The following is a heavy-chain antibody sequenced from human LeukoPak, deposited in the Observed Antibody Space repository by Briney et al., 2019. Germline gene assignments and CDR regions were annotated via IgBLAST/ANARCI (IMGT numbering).Heavy chain of an antibody. CDR1: GFSISSYY. D-gene: IGHD3-22*01. CDR3: ARVTYYYDSSGRTNWFDP. CDR2: IYYSGST. V-gene: IGHV4-59*01. J-gene: IGHJ5*02. Sequence: SETLSLTCTVSGFSISSYYWSWVRQPPGKGLEWVGYIYYSGSTNYNPSLKSRVTISVDTSKNQFSLKLSSVTAADTAVYYCARVTYYYDSSGRTNWFDPWGQGTLVTVSS.